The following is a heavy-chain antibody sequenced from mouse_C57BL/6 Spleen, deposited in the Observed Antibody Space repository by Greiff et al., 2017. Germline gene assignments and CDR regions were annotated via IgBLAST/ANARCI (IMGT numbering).Heavy chain of an antibody. Sequence: EVMLVESGGGLVQPGGSLKLSCAASGFTFSDYYMYWVRQTPEKRLEWVAYISNGGGSTYYPDTVKGRFTISRDNAKNTLYLQMSRLKSEDTAMYYCARHLGRWHDYWGQGTTLTVSS. D-gene: IGHD4-1*01. CDR3: ARHLGRWHDY. V-gene: IGHV5-12*01. J-gene: IGHJ2*01. CDR1: GFTFSDYY. CDR2: ISNGGGST.